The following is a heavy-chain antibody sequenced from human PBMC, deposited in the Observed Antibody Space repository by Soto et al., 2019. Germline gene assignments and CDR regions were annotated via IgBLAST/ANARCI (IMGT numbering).Heavy chain of an antibody. Sequence: QVQLQQWGAGLLKPSETLSLNCSVFAGSFSGFYWSWIRQALGEGLEWSGAINASGSTNYSPSLKGRVVISVDTSRKQFSLELRSLTAADTAVSFCAQGRGAARRLFWGQGTLVTVSS. CDR2: INASGST. CDR1: AGSFSGFY. V-gene: IGHV4-34*01. J-gene: IGHJ4*02. CDR3: AQGRGAARRLF. D-gene: IGHD6-6*01.